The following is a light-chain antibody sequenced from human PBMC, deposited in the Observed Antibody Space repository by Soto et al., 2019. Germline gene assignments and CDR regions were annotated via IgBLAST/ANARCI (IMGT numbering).Light chain of an antibody. J-gene: IGKJ4*01. Sequence: DIQMTQSPSSLSASVGDRVTITCQASQDISNYLNWYQQKPGKAPKLLIYDASNLESGVPSRFSGSGSGTDFTLTISSLQPEDFATYYCQQFNNYPRTFGGGTKVDIK. CDR1: QDISNY. V-gene: IGKV1-33*01. CDR3: QQFNNYPRT. CDR2: DAS.